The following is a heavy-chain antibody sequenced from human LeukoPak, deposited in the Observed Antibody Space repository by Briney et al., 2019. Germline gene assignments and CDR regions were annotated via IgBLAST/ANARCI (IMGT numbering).Heavy chain of an antibody. D-gene: IGHD3-10*01. CDR1: GGSISSSSYY. CDR3: ARDRPPGSGSYYRDPFDY. Sequence: SETLSLTCTVSGGSISSSSYYWGWIRQPPGKGLEWIGSIYYSGSTYYNPSLKSRVTISVDTSKNQFSLKLSSVTAADTAVYYCARDRPPGSGSYYRDPFDYWGQGTLVTVSS. V-gene: IGHV4-39*07. J-gene: IGHJ4*02. CDR2: IYYSGST.